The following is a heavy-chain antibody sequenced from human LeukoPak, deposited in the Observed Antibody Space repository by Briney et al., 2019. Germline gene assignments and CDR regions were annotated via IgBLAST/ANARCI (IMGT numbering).Heavy chain of an antibody. Sequence: GGSLRLSCVGSGFTLTDHAMHWVRQPPGKGLEWVSGIYWNSGGIDYADSVKGRFTVSRDNSKNTLYLQMNSLRAEDTAVYSCVRDPAFGELLSCFDYWGQGTLVTVSS. CDR3: VRDPAFGELLSCFDY. CDR1: GFTLTDHA. J-gene: IGHJ4*02. D-gene: IGHD3-10*01. V-gene: IGHV3-9*01. CDR2: IYWNSGGI.